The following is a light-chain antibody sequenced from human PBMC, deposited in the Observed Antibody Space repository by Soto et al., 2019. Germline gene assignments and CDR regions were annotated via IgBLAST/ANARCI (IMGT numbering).Light chain of an antibody. J-gene: IGLJ2*01. Sequence: QSVLTQPPSASGTPGQRVTISCSGSSSNIASYYVYWYQQLPGTAPKLLIHRSNQRPSGVPDRFSGSKSGTSASLAISGLRSEDEADYYCAAWDDSLSGVLFGGGTKLTAL. V-gene: IGLV1-47*01. CDR3: AAWDDSLSGVL. CDR1: SSNIASYY. CDR2: RSN.